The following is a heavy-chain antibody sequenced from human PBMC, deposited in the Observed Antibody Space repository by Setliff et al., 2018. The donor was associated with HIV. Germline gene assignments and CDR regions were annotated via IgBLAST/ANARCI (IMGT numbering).Heavy chain of an antibody. Sequence: GGSLRLSCAASGFTFSSYSMKWVRQPPGKGLEWVSSISSSSSYIYYADSAKGRFTISRDNAKNSLYLQMNSLRAEDTAVYYCARRRYDFWSGYYPYYMDVWGKGTTVTVSS. J-gene: IGHJ6*03. CDR2: ISSSSSYI. D-gene: IGHD3-3*01. CDR3: ARRRYDFWSGYYPYYMDV. CDR1: GFTFSSYS. V-gene: IGHV3-21*01.